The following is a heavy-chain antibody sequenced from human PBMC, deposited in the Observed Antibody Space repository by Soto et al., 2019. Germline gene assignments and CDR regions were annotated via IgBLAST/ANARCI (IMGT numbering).Heavy chain of an antibody. Sequence: ASVKVSCKVSGYTLTELSMHWVRQAPGKGLEWMGGFDPEDGETIYAQKFQGRVTMTEDTSTDTAYIELGSLRSEDTAVYYCATDLPAGYSSGWTRFDYWGQGTLVTVSS. V-gene: IGHV1-24*01. D-gene: IGHD6-19*01. CDR1: GYTLTELS. J-gene: IGHJ4*02. CDR3: ATDLPAGYSSGWTRFDY. CDR2: FDPEDGET.